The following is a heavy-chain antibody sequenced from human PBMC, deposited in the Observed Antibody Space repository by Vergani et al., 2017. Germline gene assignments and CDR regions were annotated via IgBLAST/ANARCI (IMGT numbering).Heavy chain of an antibody. V-gene: IGHV4-61*02. CDR3: ARESCLGGSCYMPLFHY. Sequence: QVQLQESGPGLVKPSQTLSLTCTVSGGSINSHNYYWSWIRQPAGKGLEWIGRIHTSGSTNYNPSLKSRVTMSEDTSKNQFSLNLTSVTAADTAVYFCARESCLGGSCYMPLFHYWGQGILLAVSS. J-gene: IGHJ4*02. CDR1: GGSINSHNYY. CDR2: IHTSGST. D-gene: IGHD2-15*01.